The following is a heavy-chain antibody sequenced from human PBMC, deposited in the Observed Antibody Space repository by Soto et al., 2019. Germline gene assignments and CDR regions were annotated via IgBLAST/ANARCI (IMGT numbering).Heavy chain of an antibody. V-gene: IGHV3-21*01. CDR2: ISPSSNYM. J-gene: IGHJ5*02. Sequence: VGSLRLSCSCSVFTFSLFTMAWVRHSPGKWLEWVACISPSSNYMYYADSVRGRFAISRDNAKKSVYLQMNSLRAEDTAVYHCVFALTTHEGSYEPLGQGTLVTVSS. D-gene: IGHD2-15*01. CDR3: VFALTTHEGSYEP. CDR1: VFTFSLFT.